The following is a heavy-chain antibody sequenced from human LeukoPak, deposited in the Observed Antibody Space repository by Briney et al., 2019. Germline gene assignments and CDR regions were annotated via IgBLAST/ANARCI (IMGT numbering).Heavy chain of an antibody. CDR2: IRYDGNNK. J-gene: IGHJ3*02. CDR3: AKAPGDDAFDI. Sequence: GGSLRLSCAAAGFIFNSYGMHWVRQAPGKGLEWVAFIRYDGNNKYYADSVKGRLTISRDNSENTLYLQMNNLRAEDTAVYNCAKAPGDDAFDIWGQGTMVIVSS. D-gene: IGHD4-17*01. V-gene: IGHV3-30*02. CDR1: GFIFNSYG.